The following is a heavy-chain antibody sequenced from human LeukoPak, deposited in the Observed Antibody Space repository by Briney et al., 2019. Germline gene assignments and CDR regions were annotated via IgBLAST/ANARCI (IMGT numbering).Heavy chain of an antibody. J-gene: IGHJ4*02. D-gene: IGHD3-22*01. V-gene: IGHV3-53*01. Sequence: PGGSLRLSCAASGFTFSSYWMSWDRQAPGKGLEWVSVIYSGGSTYYADSVKGRFTISRDNSKNTLYLQMNSLRAEDTAVYYCARADYYDSSGYCGYYFDYWGQGTLVTVSS. CDR3: ARADYYDSSGYCGYYFDY. CDR2: IYSGGST. CDR1: GFTFSSYW.